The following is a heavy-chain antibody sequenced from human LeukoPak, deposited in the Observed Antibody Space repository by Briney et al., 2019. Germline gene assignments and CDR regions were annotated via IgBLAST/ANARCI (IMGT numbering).Heavy chain of an antibody. CDR2: IHYSGST. V-gene: IGHV4-39*01. J-gene: IGHJ5*02. CDR1: GGSISSSSDY. Sequence: KPSETLSLTCTVSGGSISSSSDYWGWIRQPPGKGLEWIGSIHYSGSTYYNPSLKSRVTISVDTSKKQCSLKLSSVTAADTAVYYCARNIRYSSGLNWFDPWGQGTLVTVSS. CDR3: ARNIRYSSGLNWFDP. D-gene: IGHD6-19*01.